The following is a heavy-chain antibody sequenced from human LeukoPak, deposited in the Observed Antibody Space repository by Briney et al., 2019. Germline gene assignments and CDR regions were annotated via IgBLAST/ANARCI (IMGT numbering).Heavy chain of an antibody. CDR2: IKQVGSEK. J-gene: IGHJ4*02. Sequence: GGSLRLSCEASGFTFSSYGMSWVRQAPGKGLEWVSNIKQVGSEKYYVDSVKGRFTISRDNAKNSLYLQMNSLRAEDTAVYYCARGGYYGSGSYFSYWGQGTLVTVSS. CDR1: GFTFSSYG. V-gene: IGHV3-7*03. D-gene: IGHD3-10*01. CDR3: ARGGYYGSGSYFSY.